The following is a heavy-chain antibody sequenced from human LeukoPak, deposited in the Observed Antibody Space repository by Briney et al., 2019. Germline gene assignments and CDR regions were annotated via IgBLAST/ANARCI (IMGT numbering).Heavy chain of an antibody. V-gene: IGHV3-21*01. J-gene: IGHJ4*02. Sequence: PGGSLRLSCAASGFTFSSYSMNWVRQAPGKGLEWVSSISSSSSYIYYADSVKGRFTISRDNAKNSLYLQMNSLRAEDTAVYYCARDRDVDTATFDYWGQGTLVTVSS. D-gene: IGHD5-18*01. CDR2: ISSSSSYI. CDR3: ARDRDVDTATFDY. CDR1: GFTFSSYS.